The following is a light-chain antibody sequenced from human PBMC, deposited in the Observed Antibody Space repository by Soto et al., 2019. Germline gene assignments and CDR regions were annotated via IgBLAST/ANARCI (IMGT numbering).Light chain of an antibody. J-gene: IGKJ4*01. CDR1: ETVRSNF. CDR3: QQYGGSPLLT. V-gene: IGKV3-20*01. Sequence: DIVLTQSPGTLSLSPGQRATLSCRASETVRSNFLTWYQQKPGQAPRLLISGASTRATGIPDRFSGSGSGTDFTLTISRVESEEFAMYYCQQYGGSPLLTFGGGTKLES. CDR2: GAS.